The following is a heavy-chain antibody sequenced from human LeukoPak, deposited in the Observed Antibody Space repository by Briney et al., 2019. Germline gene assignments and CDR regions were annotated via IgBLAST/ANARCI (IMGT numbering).Heavy chain of an antibody. J-gene: IGHJ4*02. V-gene: IGHV4-59*01. CDR1: GASISSSY. Sequence: PSETLSLTCAVSGASISSSYWSWVRQPPGKELELVGYVSYRGITTYNPSRNSRVSISIETSKKHFSLRLSSVTAADTAVYYCARIGITWYSDDSGYPTFLDSWGQGALVTVSS. CDR2: VSYRGIT. CDR3: ARIGITWYSDDSGYPTFLDS. D-gene: IGHD3-22*01.